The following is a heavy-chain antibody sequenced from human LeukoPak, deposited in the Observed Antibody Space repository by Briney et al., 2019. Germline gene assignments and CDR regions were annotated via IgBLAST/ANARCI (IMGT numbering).Heavy chain of an antibody. CDR2: IYYSGST. J-gene: IGHJ4*02. CDR3: ARGGYSDYLSLFDY. CDR1: GGSISSGSYY. Sequence: SETLSLTCTVSGGSISSGSYYWTWIRQHPGKGLEWIGYIYYSGSTFYNPSLKSRVNISVDASENQFSLNLSSVTAADTAVYYCARGGYSDYLSLFDYWGQGTLVSVSS. D-gene: IGHD3-22*01. V-gene: IGHV4-31*03.